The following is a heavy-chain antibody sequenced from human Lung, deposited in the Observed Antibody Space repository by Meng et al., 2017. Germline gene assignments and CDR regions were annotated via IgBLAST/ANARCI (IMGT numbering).Heavy chain of an antibody. D-gene: IGHD3-16*01. J-gene: IGHJ5*02. Sequence: QVQLVQTGAEVKKPGDSVKVSCKASGYTFTSYDINWVRQATGKGLEWMGWMNPNSGNTGYAQKFQGRVTMTRNTSISTAYMELSSLRSEDTAVYYCARGLLRHIGGNWFDPWGQGTLVTVSS. V-gene: IGHV1-8*01. CDR2: MNPNSGNT. CDR3: ARGLLRHIGGNWFDP. CDR1: GYTFTSYD.